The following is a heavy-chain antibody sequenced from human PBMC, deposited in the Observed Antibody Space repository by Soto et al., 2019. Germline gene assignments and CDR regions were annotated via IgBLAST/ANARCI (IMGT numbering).Heavy chain of an antibody. CDR3: ARHLVGGTYDYKKGFNWFDP. J-gene: IGHJ5*02. Sequence: SETLSLTCTVSGGSISSYYWSWIRQPPGKGLEWIGYIYYSGSTNYNPSLKSRVTITVDTSKNQFSLKLSSVTAADTAVYYCARHLVGGTYDYKKGFNWFDPWGQGTLVTVSS. V-gene: IGHV4-59*08. CDR1: GGSISSYY. D-gene: IGHD4-4*01. CDR2: IYYSGST.